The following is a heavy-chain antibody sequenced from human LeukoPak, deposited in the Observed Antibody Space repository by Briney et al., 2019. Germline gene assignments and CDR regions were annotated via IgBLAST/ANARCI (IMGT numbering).Heavy chain of an antibody. CDR2: ISGSGGST. CDR1: GFTFSRYA. D-gene: IGHD6-19*01. CDR3: AKGRGWYRSFDY. V-gene: IGHV3-23*01. J-gene: IGHJ4*02. Sequence: PGGSLRLSCAASGFTFSRYAMRWVRQAPGKGLEWVSAISGSGGSTYYADSVKGRFTISRDNSKNTLYLQMNSLRAEDTAVYYRAKGRGWYRSFDYWGQGTLVTVSS.